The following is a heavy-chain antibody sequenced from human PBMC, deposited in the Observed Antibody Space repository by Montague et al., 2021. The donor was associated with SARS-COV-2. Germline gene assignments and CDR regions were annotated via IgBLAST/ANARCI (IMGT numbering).Heavy chain of an antibody. D-gene: IGHD3-22*01. J-gene: IGHJ4*02. CDR2: IYYSGST. CDR1: GGSISSSSYY. CDR3: AREGGWLSRGSYYFDY. Sequence: SETLSLTYTVSGGSISSSSYYWGWIRQPPGKGLEWIGSIYYSGSTYYNPSLKSRVTISVDTSKNQFSLKLSSVTAADTAVYYCAREGGWLSRGSYYFDYWGQGTLVTVSS. V-gene: IGHV4-39*07.